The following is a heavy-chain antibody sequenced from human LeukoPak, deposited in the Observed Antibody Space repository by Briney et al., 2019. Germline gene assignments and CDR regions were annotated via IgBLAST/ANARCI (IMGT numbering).Heavy chain of an antibody. CDR2: INPSGGST. CDR1: GYTFTSYY. Sequence: ASVKVSCKASGYTFTSYYMHWVRQAPGQGLEWMGIINPSGGSTSHAQKFQGRVTMTRDMSTSTVYMELSSLRSDDTAVYYCARANMVRGVGSFFDRNWFDPWGQGTLVTVSS. CDR3: ARANMVRGVGSFFDRNWFDP. V-gene: IGHV1-46*01. J-gene: IGHJ5*02. D-gene: IGHD3-10*01.